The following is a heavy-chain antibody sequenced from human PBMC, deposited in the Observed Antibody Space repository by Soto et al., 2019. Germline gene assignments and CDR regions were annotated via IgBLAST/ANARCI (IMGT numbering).Heavy chain of an antibody. CDR1: GGSFSGYY. CDR2: INHSGST. Sequence: SETLSLTCAVYGGSFSGYYWSWIRQPPGKRLEWIGEINHSGSTNYNPSLKSRVTISVDTSKNQFSLKLSSVTAADTAVYYCAREGYYDSSGYQNWFDPWGQGTLVTVSS. D-gene: IGHD3-22*01. J-gene: IGHJ5*02. V-gene: IGHV4-34*01. CDR3: AREGYYDSSGYQNWFDP.